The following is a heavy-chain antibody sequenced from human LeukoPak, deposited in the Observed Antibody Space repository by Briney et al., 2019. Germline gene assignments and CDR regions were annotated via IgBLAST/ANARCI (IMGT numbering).Heavy chain of an antibody. CDR1: GITFRNYA. D-gene: IGHD3-10*01. J-gene: IGHJ4*02. V-gene: IGHV3-23*01. Sequence: GGSLRLSCAAFGITFRNYAINWVRQAPGKGLEYVSAISGDGDYIYYADSVEGRFTLSRDNSKNTLYMQMNGLRAEDTAVYYCAQVALAGGYYDFWGQGTLVTVS. CDR3: AQVALAGGYYDF. CDR2: ISGDGDYI.